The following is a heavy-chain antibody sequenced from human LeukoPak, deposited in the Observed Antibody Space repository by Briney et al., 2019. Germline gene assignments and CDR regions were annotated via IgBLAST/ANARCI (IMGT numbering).Heavy chain of an antibody. V-gene: IGHV4-38-2*01. Sequence: SETLSLTCAVSGYSINSAYYWGWIRQPPGKGLEGIASMYHSGITYYNSSLKSRATISVDTSKNHFSLKLNSVTAADTSVYYCARLTPGKNWFDPWGHGTLVTVSS. CDR1: GYSINSAYY. D-gene: IGHD3-10*01. CDR3: ARLTPGKNWFDP. J-gene: IGHJ5*02. CDR2: MYHSGIT.